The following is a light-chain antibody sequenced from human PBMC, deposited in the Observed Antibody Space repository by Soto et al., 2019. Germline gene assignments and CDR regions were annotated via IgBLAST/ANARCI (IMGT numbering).Light chain of an antibody. CDR3: SSYAGSNNYV. V-gene: IGLV2-8*01. J-gene: IGLJ1*01. CDR1: SRDVGGYDY. CDR2: EVS. Sequence: QSALTEAPSGSGSPGQSVTISCTGSSRDVGGYDYVSWYQQHPGKAPKPMIYEVSQRPSGVTDRFSGSKSGNTASLTVSGLQADDEADYYCSSYAGSNNYVFGTGTK.